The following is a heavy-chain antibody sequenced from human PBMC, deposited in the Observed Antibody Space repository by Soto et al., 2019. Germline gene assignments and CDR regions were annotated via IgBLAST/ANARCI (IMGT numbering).Heavy chain of an antibody. CDR1: RFTFSDYG. CDR3: AKDWNFYCSGGTCYPYYYYYMDV. V-gene: IGHV3-30*18. CDR2: ISHDGSNK. Sequence: GGSLRLSCAASRFTFSDYGMHWVRQAPGKGLEWVAVISHDGSNKFYAESVEGRFTISRDNSKNTLYLQMNSLRAEDTAVYYCAKDWNFYCSGGTCYPYYYYYMDVWGKGTTVTVSS. J-gene: IGHJ6*03. D-gene: IGHD2-15*01.